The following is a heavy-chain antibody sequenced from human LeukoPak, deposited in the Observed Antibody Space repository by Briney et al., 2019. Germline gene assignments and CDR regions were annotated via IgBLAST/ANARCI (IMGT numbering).Heavy chain of an antibody. V-gene: IGHV4-59*01. Sequence: SETLSLTCTVSGGSISSYYWSWIRQPPGKGLEWIGNIYYSGSTNYNPSLKSRVTISVDTSKNQFSLKLSSVTAADTAVYYCARVRSSGLDYWGQGTLVTVSS. CDR1: GGSISSYY. CDR2: IYYSGST. CDR3: ARVRSSGLDY. D-gene: IGHD6-25*01. J-gene: IGHJ4*02.